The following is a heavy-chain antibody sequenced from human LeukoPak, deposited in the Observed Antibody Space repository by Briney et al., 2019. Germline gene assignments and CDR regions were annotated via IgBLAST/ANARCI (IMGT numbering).Heavy chain of an antibody. Sequence: GGSLRLSCAASGFTFSNAWMSWVRQAPGKGLEWVGRIKSKTDGGTIDYAAPVKGRFTISRDDSKNTLYLQMNSLKTEDTAVYYCTTEWYCSGGSCYPDLDYWGQGTLVTVSS. V-gene: IGHV3-15*01. CDR3: TTEWYCSGGSCYPDLDY. J-gene: IGHJ4*02. CDR1: GFTFSNAW. CDR2: IKSKTDGGTI. D-gene: IGHD2-15*01.